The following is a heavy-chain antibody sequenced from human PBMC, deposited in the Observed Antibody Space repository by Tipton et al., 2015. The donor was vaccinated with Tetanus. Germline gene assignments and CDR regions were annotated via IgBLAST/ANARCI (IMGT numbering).Heavy chain of an antibody. V-gene: IGHV4-59*01. D-gene: IGHD3-10*01. CDR3: ARGDMVRGVIWFDP. Sequence: TLSLTCTVSGGSISSYYWSWIRQPPGKGLEWIGYIYYSGSTNYNPSLTSRVTISVDTSKNQFSLKLSSVTAADTAVYYCARGDMVRGVIWFDPWGQGTLVTVSS. J-gene: IGHJ5*02. CDR2: IYYSGST. CDR1: GGSISSYY.